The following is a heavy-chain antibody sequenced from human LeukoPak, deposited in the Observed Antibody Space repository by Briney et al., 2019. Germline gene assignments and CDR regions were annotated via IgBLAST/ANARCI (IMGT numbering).Heavy chain of an antibody. CDR3: ARGPPTYYDFWSGYSLCYFDY. V-gene: IGHV3-21*01. J-gene: IGHJ4*02. D-gene: IGHD3-3*01. CDR2: ISSSSSYI. CDR1: GFTFSSYS. Sequence: GRSLRLSCAASGFTFSSYSMNWVRQAPGKGLEWVSSISSSSSYIYYADSVKGRFTISRDNAKNSLYLQMNSLRAEDTAVYYCARGPPTYYDFWSGYSLCYFDYWGQGTLVTVSS.